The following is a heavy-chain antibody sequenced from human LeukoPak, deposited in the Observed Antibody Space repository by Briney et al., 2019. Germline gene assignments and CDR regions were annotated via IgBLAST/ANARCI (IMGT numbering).Heavy chain of an antibody. D-gene: IGHD2-2*03. CDR3: ARDGGYCSSTNCYDY. V-gene: IGHV4-59*01. J-gene: IGHJ4*02. CDR2: IYYSGST. CDR1: GGSISSYY. Sequence: PSETLSLTCTVSGGSISSYYWSWIRQPPGKGLEWIGYIYYSGSTNYNPSLKSRVTISVDTSKNQFSLKLRSVTAADTAVYYRARDGGYCSSTNCYDYWGQGTLVTVSS.